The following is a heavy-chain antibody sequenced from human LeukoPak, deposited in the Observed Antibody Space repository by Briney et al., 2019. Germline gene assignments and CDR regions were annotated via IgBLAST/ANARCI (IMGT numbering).Heavy chain of an antibody. CDR1: GLSFRSRA. CDR2: ITGSGGTT. D-gene: IGHD6-19*01. Sequence: GGSLRLSCTVSGLSFRSRAFHWVRQAPGKGLDWVSSITGSGGTTFYADSVKGRFSISRDNSKNTLYLQMNSLKAEDTAVYYCARRGYNSGSYIGEDFWGQGTLVTVSS. CDR3: ARRGYNSGSYIGEDF. V-gene: IGHV3-23*01. J-gene: IGHJ4*02.